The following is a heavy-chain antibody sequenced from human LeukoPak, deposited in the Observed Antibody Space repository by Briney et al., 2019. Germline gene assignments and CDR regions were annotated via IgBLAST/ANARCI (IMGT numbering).Heavy chain of an antibody. V-gene: IGHV3-11*04. D-gene: IGHD2-2*01. CDR1: GFTFSDYY. Sequence: GGSLRLSCAASGFTFSDYYMSWIRQAPGKGLEWVSYISSSGSTINYADSVKGRFTISRDSAKKSLFLQMNSLRAEDTAVYYCARDWVNCSSTSCSRYYFDYWGQGTLVTVSS. J-gene: IGHJ4*02. CDR3: ARDWVNCSSTSCSRYYFDY. CDR2: ISSSGSTI.